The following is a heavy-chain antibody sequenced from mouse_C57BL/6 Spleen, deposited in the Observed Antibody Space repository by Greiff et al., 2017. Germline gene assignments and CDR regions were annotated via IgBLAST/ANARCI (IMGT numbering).Heavy chain of an antibody. V-gene: IGHV1-4*01. J-gene: IGHJ2*01. CDR2: INPGSGDT. Sequence: VQLQQSGAELAKPGASVKLSCTASGFTFTNYTMHWVKQRPGQGLEWIGDINPGSGDTKYDQKFKDKATLTADKSSSTAYMQLSSLASEDSAVYYSAGGDGNFWGQGTTLTVSS. CDR1: GFTFTNYT. CDR3: AGGDGNF. D-gene: IGHD2-1*01.